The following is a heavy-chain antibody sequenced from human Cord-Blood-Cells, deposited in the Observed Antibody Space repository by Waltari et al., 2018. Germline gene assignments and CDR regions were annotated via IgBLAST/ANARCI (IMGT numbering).Heavy chain of an antibody. Sequence: EVQLVESGGGLVQPGGSLRLSCAASGFTFSSYWMSWVREAPGKGMEWVVKIKQDGSQNYCVDTVKARFTISRDNAQNSLYLQMNSLRAEDTAVYYCARDLFDFDLDYWGQGTLVTVSS. CDR2: IKQDGSQN. CDR3: ARDLFDFDLDY. D-gene: IGHD3-3*01. J-gene: IGHJ4*02. CDR1: GFTFSSYW. V-gene: IGHV3-7*01.